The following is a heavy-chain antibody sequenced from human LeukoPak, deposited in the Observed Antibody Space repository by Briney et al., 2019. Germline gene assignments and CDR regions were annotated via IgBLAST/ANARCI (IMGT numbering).Heavy chain of an antibody. V-gene: IGHV4-34*01. CDR2: INHSGST. CDR3: ARGLRTDEDIVVVVADRLWFDY. CDR1: GGSFSGYY. Sequence: SETLSLTCAVYGGSFSGYYWSWIRQPPGKGLEWIGEINHSGSTNYNPSLKSRVTISVDTSKNQFSLKLSSVTAADTAVYYCARGLRTDEDIVVVVADRLWFDYWGQGTLVTVSS. D-gene: IGHD2-15*01. J-gene: IGHJ4*02.